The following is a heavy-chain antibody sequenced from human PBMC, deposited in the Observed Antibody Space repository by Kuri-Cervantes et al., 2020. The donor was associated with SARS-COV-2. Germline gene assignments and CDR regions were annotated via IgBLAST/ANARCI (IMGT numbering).Heavy chain of an antibody. D-gene: IGHD4-17*01. V-gene: IGHV3-73*01. CDR3: TTDHDYGDYRNAFDI. CDR2: VRGKANNYAT. Sequence: GESLKISCVATGFTFSGYTMNWVRQASGKGLEWVGRVRGKANNYATAYAASVKGRFTISRDNSKNMAYLQMNSLKTEDTAVYYCTTDHDYGDYRNAFDIWGQGTMVTVSS. CDR1: GFTFSGYT. J-gene: IGHJ3*02.